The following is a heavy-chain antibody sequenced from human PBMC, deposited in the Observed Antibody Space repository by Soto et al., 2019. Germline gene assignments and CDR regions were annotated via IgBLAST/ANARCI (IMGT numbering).Heavy chain of an antibody. D-gene: IGHD2-15*01. CDR1: GGSINNYY. CDR3: ARQSLDCSGGRCYTYYFDY. Sequence: PSETLSLTCTVSGGSINNYYWSWIRQPPGKGLEWIAYIYYTGSTNYNPSLKSRVTISVDTSKNQFSLKLSSVTAADTAVYYCARQSLDCSGGRCYTYYFDYWGQGTLVTVSS. V-gene: IGHV4-59*08. J-gene: IGHJ4*02. CDR2: IYYTGST.